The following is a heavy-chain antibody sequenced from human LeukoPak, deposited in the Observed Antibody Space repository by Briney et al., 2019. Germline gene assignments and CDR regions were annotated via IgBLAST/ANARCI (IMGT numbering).Heavy chain of an antibody. CDR3: ARDSARNWFDP. CDR1: GFTFSDYY. V-gene: IGHV3-11*04. Sequence: GGSLRLSCAASGFTFSDYYMSWIRQAPGKGLEWVSYISSSGSTIYYADSVKGRFAISRDNAKNSLYLQMNSLRAEDTAVYYCARDSARNWFDPWGQGTLVTVSS. CDR2: ISSSGSTI. J-gene: IGHJ5*02.